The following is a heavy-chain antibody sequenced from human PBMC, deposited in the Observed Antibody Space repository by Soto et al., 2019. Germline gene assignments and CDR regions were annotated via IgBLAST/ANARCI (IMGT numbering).Heavy chain of an antibody. CDR3: AKGGYSYGYGKQYYFDY. D-gene: IGHD5-18*01. V-gene: IGHV3-23*01. J-gene: IGHJ4*02. Sequence: XSFAASGFTLISYAMSWVRQAPGNGLEWVSAISGSGGSTYYADSVKGRFTISRDNSKNTLYLQMNSLRAEDTAVYYCAKGGYSYGYGKQYYFDYCGQGTLVTVSS. CDR1: GFTLISYA. CDR2: ISGSGGST.